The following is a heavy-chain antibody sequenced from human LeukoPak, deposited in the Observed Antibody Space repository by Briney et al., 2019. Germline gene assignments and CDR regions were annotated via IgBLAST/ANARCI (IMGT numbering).Heavy chain of an antibody. CDR2: IHYSGRI. Sequence: PSETLSLTCAVYGGSFSGYYWTWIRQPPGKGLEWIGEIHYSGRINYNPSLKNRVTISTDTSNNHFSLKMNSVTAADTAVYYCSRGTDAYKCGNSWGQGTLVTVSS. J-gene: IGHJ4*02. CDR3: SRGTDAYKCGNS. CDR1: GGSFSGYY. V-gene: IGHV4-34*01. D-gene: IGHD5-24*01.